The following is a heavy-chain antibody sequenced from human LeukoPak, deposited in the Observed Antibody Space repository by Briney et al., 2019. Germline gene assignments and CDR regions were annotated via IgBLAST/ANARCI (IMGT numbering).Heavy chain of an antibody. CDR3: ARAYHENCSGGSCYSDFDY. CDR1: GYTFTSYA. J-gene: IGHJ4*02. D-gene: IGHD2-15*01. Sequence: GASVKVSCKASGYTFTSYAMNWVRQAPGQGLEWMGWINTNTGNPTYAQGFTGRFVFSLDTSVSTAYLQISSLKAEDTAVYYCARAYHENCSGGSCYSDFDYWGQGTLVTVSS. V-gene: IGHV7-4-1*02. CDR2: INTNTGNP.